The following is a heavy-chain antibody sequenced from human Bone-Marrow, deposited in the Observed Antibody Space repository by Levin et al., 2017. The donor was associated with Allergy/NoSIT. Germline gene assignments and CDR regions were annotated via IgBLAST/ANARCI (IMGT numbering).Heavy chain of an antibody. CDR3: ATGYSYGHYSDY. CDR1: GGSISSSNYY. J-gene: IGHJ4*02. Sequence: PGGSLRLSCTVSGGSISSSNYYWGWIRQPPGKGLEWIGSIFYSGSTYYNPSLKSRVTISVDTSKNQFSLKLSSVTAADTAVYYCATGYSYGHYSDYWGQGSLVTVSS. V-gene: IGHV4-39*01. CDR2: IFYSGST. D-gene: IGHD5-18*01.